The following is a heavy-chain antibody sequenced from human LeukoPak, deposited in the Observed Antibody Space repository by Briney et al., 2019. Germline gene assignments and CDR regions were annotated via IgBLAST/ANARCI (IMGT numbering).Heavy chain of an antibody. CDR3: ARDTALGRDYYYYMDV. D-gene: IGHD6-6*01. V-gene: IGHV1-18*01. CDR2: ISAYNGNT. CDR1: GYTFTSYG. J-gene: IGHJ6*03. Sequence: ASVKVSCKASGYTFTSYGISWVRQAPGQGLEWMGWISAYNGNTNYAQKLQGRVTMTTDTSTSTAYMELRSLRSDDTAVYYCARDTALGRDYYYYMDVSGKGTTVTVSS.